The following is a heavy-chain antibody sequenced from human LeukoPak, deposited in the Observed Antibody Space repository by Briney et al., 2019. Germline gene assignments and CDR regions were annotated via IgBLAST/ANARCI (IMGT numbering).Heavy chain of an antibody. CDR3: AKETSDYSDYVNAFDV. CDR2: ISGSGGST. D-gene: IGHD4-11*01. CDR1: GFTFSSYA. Sequence: GGSLRLSCAASGFTFSSYAMSWVRQAPGKGLEWVSAISGSGGSTYYADSVKGRFTISRDNSKNTLYLQMNSLRAEDTAVYYCAKETSDYSDYVNAFDVWGQGTMVTVSS. J-gene: IGHJ3*01. V-gene: IGHV3-23*01.